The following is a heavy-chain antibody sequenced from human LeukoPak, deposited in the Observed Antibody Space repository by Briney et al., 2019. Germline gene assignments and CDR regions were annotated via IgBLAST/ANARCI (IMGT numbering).Heavy chain of an antibody. CDR1: GGSISSGSYY. Sequence: SQTLSLTCTVSGGSISSGSYYWSWIRQPPGKGLEWIGYIYHSGSTYYNPSLKSRVTISVDRSKNQFSLKLSSVTAADTAVYYCARVLWTVHFDYWGQGTLVTVSS. J-gene: IGHJ4*02. V-gene: IGHV4-30-2*01. CDR2: IYHSGST. CDR3: ARVLWTVHFDY. D-gene: IGHD3/OR15-3a*01.